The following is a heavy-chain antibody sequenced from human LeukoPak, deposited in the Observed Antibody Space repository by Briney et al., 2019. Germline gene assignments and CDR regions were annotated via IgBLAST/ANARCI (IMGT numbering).Heavy chain of an antibody. Sequence: GVAVKVSCKASGYTFTQYFIHWVRQAPGQGLEWMGRIRSDSGNTEYAQRFQGRVTMTRDTSITTVYMELHSLTFDDAAVYYCARDLSSTPNWELDYWGQGALVTVSS. CDR2: IRSDSGNT. CDR3: ARDLSSTPNWELDY. V-gene: IGHV1-2*06. CDR1: GYTFTQYF. D-gene: IGHD1-26*01. J-gene: IGHJ4*02.